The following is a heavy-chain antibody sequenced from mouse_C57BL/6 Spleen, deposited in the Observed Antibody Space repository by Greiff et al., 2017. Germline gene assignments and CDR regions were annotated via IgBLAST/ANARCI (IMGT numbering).Heavy chain of an antibody. Sequence: EVKLVESGGGLVKPGGSLKLSCAASGFTFSSYTMSWVRQTPEKRLEWVATISGGGGNTYYPDSVKGRFTISRDNAKNTLYLQMSSLRSEDTALYYCARGGNYDGWFAYWGQGTLVTVSA. D-gene: IGHD2-1*01. CDR1: GFTFSSYT. CDR3: ARGGNYDGWFAY. CDR2: ISGGGGNT. V-gene: IGHV5-9*01. J-gene: IGHJ3*01.